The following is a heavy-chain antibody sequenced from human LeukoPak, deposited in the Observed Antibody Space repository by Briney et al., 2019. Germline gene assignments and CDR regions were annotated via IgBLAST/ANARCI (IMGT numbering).Heavy chain of an antibody. D-gene: IGHD3-16*02. Sequence: PGGSLRLSCAASGFSFSGYGMHWVRQVPGKGLEWVAFIRYDGSSKFYTDSVKGRFAISRDNSKNSLYLQMNSLRDEDTAVYYCARVQVYPDWGQGTLVTVSS. J-gene: IGHJ4*02. V-gene: IGHV3-30*02. CDR1: GFSFSGYG. CDR2: IRYDGSSK. CDR3: ARVQVYPD.